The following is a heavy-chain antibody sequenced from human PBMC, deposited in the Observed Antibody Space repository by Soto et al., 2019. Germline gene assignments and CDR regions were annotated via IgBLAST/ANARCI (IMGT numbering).Heavy chain of an antibody. Sequence: PSETLSLTCTVSGGSISSYYWSWIRQPPGKGLEWIGYIYYSGSTNYNPSLKSRVTISVDTSKNQFSLKLSSVTAADTAVYYCARAIAAAYYMIWFDPWGRGTLVTVSS. CDR2: IYYSGST. D-gene: IGHD2-2*01. CDR1: GGSISSYY. J-gene: IGHJ5*02. CDR3: ARAIAAAYYMIWFDP. V-gene: IGHV4-59*01.